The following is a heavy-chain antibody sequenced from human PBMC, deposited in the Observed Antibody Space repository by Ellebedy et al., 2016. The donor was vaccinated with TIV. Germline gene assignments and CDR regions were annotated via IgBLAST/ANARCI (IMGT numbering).Heavy chain of an antibody. J-gene: IGHJ4*02. Sequence: SETLSLTCAVYGGSFSGYYWSWIRQPPGKGLEWIGEINHSGSTNYNPSLKSRVTISVDTSKNQFSLKLSSVTAADTAVYYCARGRPGPPLGYWGQGTLVTVSS. D-gene: IGHD3-10*01. V-gene: IGHV4-34*01. CDR1: GGSFSGYY. CDR2: INHSGST. CDR3: ARGRPGPPLGY.